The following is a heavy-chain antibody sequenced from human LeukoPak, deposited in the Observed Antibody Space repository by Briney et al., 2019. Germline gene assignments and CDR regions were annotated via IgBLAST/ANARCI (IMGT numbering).Heavy chain of an antibody. Sequence: ASVKVSCKTSGYTFTNYYVHWVRQAPGQGLEWMGYIIPDSGSADYDQRFQGRVTMTRDKSISTVSMELSSLRSDDTAVYYCSTEDKYCSGANCGKYWGQGTLVTVSS. D-gene: IGHD2-15*01. J-gene: IGHJ4*02. V-gene: IGHV1-2*02. CDR2: IIPDSGSA. CDR3: STEDKYCSGANCGKY. CDR1: GYTFTNYY.